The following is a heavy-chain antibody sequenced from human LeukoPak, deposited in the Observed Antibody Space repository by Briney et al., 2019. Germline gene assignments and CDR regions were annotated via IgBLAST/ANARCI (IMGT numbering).Heavy chain of an antibody. CDR3: VRYVVYGSGIYYFDY. Sequence: SETLSLTCTVSGGSISNYYWNWIRQPPGKGLEWIGYTDYRGSTNYNPSLKSRVTISVDTSKNQFSLKLSSVTAADTAVFYCVRYVVYGSGIYYFDYWGQGTLVTVSS. D-gene: IGHD3-10*01. CDR1: GGSISNYY. CDR2: TDYRGST. J-gene: IGHJ4*02. V-gene: IGHV4-59*08.